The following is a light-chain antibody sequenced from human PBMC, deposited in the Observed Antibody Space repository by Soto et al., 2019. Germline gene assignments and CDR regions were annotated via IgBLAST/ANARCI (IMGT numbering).Light chain of an antibody. J-gene: IGKJ1*01. Sequence: DIQMTQSPSTLSGSVGDRVTITCRASQTISSWLAWYQQKPGKAPKLLIYKASTLKSGVPSRFSGSGSGTEFTLTISSLQPVDFATYYCQHYNSYSEAFGQGTKVELK. CDR2: KAS. CDR1: QTISSW. CDR3: QHYNSYSEA. V-gene: IGKV1-5*03.